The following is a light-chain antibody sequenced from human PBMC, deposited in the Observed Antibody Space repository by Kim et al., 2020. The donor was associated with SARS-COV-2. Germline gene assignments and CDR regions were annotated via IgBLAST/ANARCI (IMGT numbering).Light chain of an antibody. Sequence: EIVLTQSPVNLSLSPGERVTLSCRASQSVSNYLAWYRQKPGQVPRLLIYDATNRATGIPTRFSGGGSGTDFTLTISALEPEDFAVYYCQQRHSWPLTFGGGTKLEI. V-gene: IGKV3-11*01. CDR3: QQRHSWPLT. CDR1: QSVSNY. J-gene: IGKJ4*01. CDR2: DAT.